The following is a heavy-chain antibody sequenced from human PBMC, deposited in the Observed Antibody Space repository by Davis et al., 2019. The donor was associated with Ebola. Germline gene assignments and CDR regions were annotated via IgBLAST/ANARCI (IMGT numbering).Heavy chain of an antibody. J-gene: IGHJ4*02. Sequence: SVKVSCKASGFTFTSSAVQWVRQARGQRLEWIGWIVVGSGNTNYAQKFQERVTITRDMSTSTAYMELSSLRSEDTAVYYCARPPQSRDLAYCGGDCYSLNYWGQGTLVTVSS. CDR3: ARPPQSRDLAYCGGDCYSLNY. V-gene: IGHV1-58*01. CDR2: IVVGSGNT. CDR1: GFTFTSSA. D-gene: IGHD2-21*02.